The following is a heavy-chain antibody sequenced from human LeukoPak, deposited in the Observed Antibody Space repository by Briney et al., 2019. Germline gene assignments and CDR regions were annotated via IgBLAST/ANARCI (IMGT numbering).Heavy chain of an antibody. CDR2: IYSGGNT. D-gene: IGHD6-19*01. Sequence: PGGSLRLSCAASGFTVSSSYMTWARQAPGKGLEWVSTIYSGGNTYYADSVKGRFTISRDNSKNALYIQMNSLRAEDTAVYYCARDRAVPGRGYYLDCWGQGTLVTVSS. V-gene: IGHV3-53*01. CDR3: ARDRAVPGRGYYLDC. CDR1: GFTVSSSY. J-gene: IGHJ4*02.